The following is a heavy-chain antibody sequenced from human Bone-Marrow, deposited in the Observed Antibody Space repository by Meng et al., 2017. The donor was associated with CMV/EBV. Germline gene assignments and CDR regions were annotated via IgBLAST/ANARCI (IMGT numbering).Heavy chain of an antibody. D-gene: IGHD1/OR15-1a*01. CDR3: ARDLSPRTNYYYGMDV. CDR1: GGSISSYY. J-gene: IGHJ6*02. V-gene: IGHV4-59*01. Sequence: SETLSLTCTVSGGSISSYYWSWIRQPPGKGLEWIGYIYYSGSTNYNPSLKSRVTISVDTSKNQFSLKLSSVTAADTAVYYCARDLSPRTNYYYGMDVWGQGTTVTVSS. CDR2: IYYSGST.